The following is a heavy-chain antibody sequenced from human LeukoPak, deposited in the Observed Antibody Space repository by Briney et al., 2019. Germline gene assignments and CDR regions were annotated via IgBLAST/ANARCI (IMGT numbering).Heavy chain of an antibody. V-gene: IGHV1-18*01. J-gene: IGHJ1*01. D-gene: IGHD2-21*02. CDR3: ARDSADCSDNNCYSAEYFHH. CDR1: GYTFNNYG. Sequence: ASVKVSCKASGYTFNNYGISWVRQAPGQGLEWMGRISAYNGNINYAQKVQGRVTMTTDTSTSTTYMELRSLRSDGTAVYYCARDSADCSDNNCYSAEYFHHWGQGTLVTVSS. CDR2: ISAYNGNI.